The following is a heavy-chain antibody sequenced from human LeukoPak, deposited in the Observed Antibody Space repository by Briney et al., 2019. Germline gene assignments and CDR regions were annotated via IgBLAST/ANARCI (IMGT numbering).Heavy chain of an antibody. CDR3: ARLPSSGYYCDI. D-gene: IGHD3-22*01. CDR1: GGSISSSSYY. CDR2: IYYSGST. J-gene: IGHJ3*02. V-gene: IGHV4-39*01. Sequence: PSETLSLTCTVSGGSISSSSYYWGWIRQPPGKGLEWIGSIYYSGSTYYNPSLKSRVTISVDTSKNQFSLKLSSVTTADTAVYYCARLPSSGYYCDIWGQGTMVTVSS.